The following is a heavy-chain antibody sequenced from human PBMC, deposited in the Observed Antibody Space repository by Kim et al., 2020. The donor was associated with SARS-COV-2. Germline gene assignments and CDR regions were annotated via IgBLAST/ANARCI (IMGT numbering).Heavy chain of an antibody. CDR3: AKSIAAAHYYFDF. CDR1: GFTFSTHG. CDR2: ISYDGSNK. J-gene: IGHJ4*02. V-gene: IGHV3-30*18. Sequence: GGSLRPSCAASGFTFSTHGMHWVRQTPGKGLEWVAVISYDGSNKYLADSVKGRFSISRDNSRNTLYLQMNSLRAEDTAVYYCAKSIAAAHYYFDFLGQGTPVTVSS. D-gene: IGHD6-13*01.